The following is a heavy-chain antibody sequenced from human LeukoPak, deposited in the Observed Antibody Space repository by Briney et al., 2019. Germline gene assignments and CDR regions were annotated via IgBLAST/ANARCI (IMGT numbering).Heavy chain of an antibody. J-gene: IGHJ4*02. D-gene: IGHD6-19*01. V-gene: IGHV1-2*02. CDR2: INPNSGGT. CDR3: ARDRIRSIAVAGTGLIDY. Sequence: ASGKVSCKASGYTFTGYYMHWVRQAPGQGLEWMGWINPNSGGTNYAQKFQGRVTMTRDTSISTAYMELSRLRSDDTAVYYCARDRIRSIAVAGTGLIDYWGQGTLVPVSS. CDR1: GYTFTGYY.